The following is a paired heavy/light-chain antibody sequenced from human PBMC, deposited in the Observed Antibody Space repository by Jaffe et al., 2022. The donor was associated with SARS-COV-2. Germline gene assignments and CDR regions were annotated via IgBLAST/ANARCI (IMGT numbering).Heavy chain of an antibody. CDR3: AKELRMNWFDL. D-gene: IGHD2-15*01. Sequence: QEQLVESGGGVVQPGRSLRLSCAASGFTFSRYGIHWVRQAPGKGLDWVAVTSDDGSDKFYADSVKGRFTISRDNSKNTLYLQMDSLRAEDTAVYYCAKELRMNWFDLWGQGTLVTVSS. CDR1: GFTFSRYG. J-gene: IGHJ5*02. CDR2: TSDDGSDK. V-gene: IGHV3-30*18.
Light chain of an antibody. CDR1: SSDVGGYNY. CDR2: DVS. CDR3: SSFTSSSSRYV. V-gene: IGLV2-14*01. J-gene: IGLJ1*01. Sequence: QSALTQPASVSGSPGQSITISCTGTSSDVGGYNYVSWYQQHPGKVPKLMICDVSNRPSGVSNRFSGSKSGNTASLTISGLQAEDEADYYCSSFTSSSSRYVFGTGTKVAVL.